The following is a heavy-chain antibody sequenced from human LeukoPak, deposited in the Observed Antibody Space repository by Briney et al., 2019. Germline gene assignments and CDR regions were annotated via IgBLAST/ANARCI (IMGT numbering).Heavy chain of an antibody. CDR3: ARAARVAARPVPDYYYYYMDV. J-gene: IGHJ6*03. V-gene: IGHV1-46*01. D-gene: IGHD6-6*01. Sequence: GASVKVSCKASGYTFTGYYMHWVRQAPGHGPEWMGVISPSGGSTTYAQKFQGRVTLTRDMSTSTDYLELSSLRSDDTAVYYCARAARVAARPVPDYYYYYMDVWGKGTTVTVSS. CDR2: ISPSGGST. CDR1: GYTFTGYY.